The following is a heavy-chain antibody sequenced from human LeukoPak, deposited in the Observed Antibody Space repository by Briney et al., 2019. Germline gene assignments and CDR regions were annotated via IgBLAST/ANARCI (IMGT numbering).Heavy chain of an antibody. CDR3: ARETSTMDYYYGMDV. Sequence: SETLSLTCTVSGGSASSGSYYWSWIRQPPGKGLEWIGYIYYSGSTNYNPSLKSRVTISVDTSKNQFSLKLSSVTAADTAAYYCARETSTMDYYYGMDVWGQGTTVTVSS. D-gene: IGHD6-6*01. V-gene: IGHV4-61*01. J-gene: IGHJ6*02. CDR1: GGSASSGSYY. CDR2: IYYSGST.